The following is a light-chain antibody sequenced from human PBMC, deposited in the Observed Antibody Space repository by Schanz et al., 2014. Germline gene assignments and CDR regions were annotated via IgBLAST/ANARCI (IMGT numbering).Light chain of an antibody. CDR1: QGIGSW. J-gene: IGKJ2*01. V-gene: IGKV1-12*01. CDR3: QQANSFPYT. CDR2: AAS. Sequence: DIQMTQSPSSVSASVGDRVTITCRASQGIGSWLAWYQQKPGKPPNLLIYAASTLQSGVPSRFRGSGSGTDFTLTISTLQPEDFATYYCQQANSFPYTFGQGTKLEIK.